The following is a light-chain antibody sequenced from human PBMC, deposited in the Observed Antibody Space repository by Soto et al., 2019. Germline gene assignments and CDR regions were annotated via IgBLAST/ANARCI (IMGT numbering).Light chain of an antibody. CDR2: AAS. V-gene: IGKV1-9*01. Sequence: DIQLTQSPSFLSASVGDRVTITCRASQGISSYLAWYQQKLGKAPKLLIYAASTLQSGVPSRFSGSGSGTEFTLTISSLQPEDVATYYCQKYNSAPPYTFGQGTKLEIK. CDR3: QKYNSAPPYT. J-gene: IGKJ2*01. CDR1: QGISSY.